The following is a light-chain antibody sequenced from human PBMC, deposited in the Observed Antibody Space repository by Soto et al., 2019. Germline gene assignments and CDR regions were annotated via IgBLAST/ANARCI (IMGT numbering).Light chain of an antibody. J-gene: IGKJ5*01. Sequence: MSQSPATLSVTQGESVPRSCRASQNIHNHMSWFLQKPGQTPRLLIYDAIIRAPDVPARFSGSWSGTEFTLTISSLQSEDFATYYCQKYNSAPHTFGQGTRLEI. CDR3: QKYNSAPHT. CDR2: DAI. V-gene: IGKV3-15*01. CDR1: QNIHNH.